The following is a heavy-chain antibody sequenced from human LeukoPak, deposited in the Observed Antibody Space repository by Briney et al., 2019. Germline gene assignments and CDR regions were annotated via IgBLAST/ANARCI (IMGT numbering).Heavy chain of an antibody. Sequence: GGSLRLSCAASGFTFSSYAMHWVRQAPGKGLEWVAVISYDGSNKYYADSVKGRFTISRDNSKNKLYLQMNSLRAEDTAMFYCARVLVAAAFDYWGQGTLVTVSS. D-gene: IGHD2-15*01. CDR1: GFTFSSYA. CDR2: ISYDGSNK. J-gene: IGHJ4*02. CDR3: ARVLVAAAFDY. V-gene: IGHV3-30*01.